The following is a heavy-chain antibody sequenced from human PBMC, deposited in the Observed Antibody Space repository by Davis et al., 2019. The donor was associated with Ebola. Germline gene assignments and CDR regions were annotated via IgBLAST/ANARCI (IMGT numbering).Heavy chain of an antibody. V-gene: IGHV4-59*01. CDR2: LFYGGSP. D-gene: IGHD3-16*01. CDR1: GGSISKYY. Sequence: MPSATLSLSCTVSGGSISKYYWTWIRQPPGKGLEWMGHLFYGGSPNYNPSLKSRVTISLDTSKNQLPLRLISVTAADTAVYYCARLSPLGMRLGETYNWFDPWGPGTLVTVSS. J-gene: IGHJ5*02. CDR3: ARLSPLGMRLGETYNWFDP.